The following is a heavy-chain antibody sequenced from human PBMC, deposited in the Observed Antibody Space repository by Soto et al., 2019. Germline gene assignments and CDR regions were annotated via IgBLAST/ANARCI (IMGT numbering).Heavy chain of an antibody. Sequence: XSVKVSCKASGYPFTSYGIIWVRQSPGQGLEWMGWISAYNGNTNYAQKLQGRVTMTTDTSTSTAYMELRSLRSDDTAVYYCARVEDCSSTSCYRTGWFDPWGQGTLVTVSS. CDR2: ISAYNGNT. J-gene: IGHJ5*02. CDR3: ARVEDCSSTSCYRTGWFDP. V-gene: IGHV1-18*04. D-gene: IGHD2-2*01. CDR1: GYPFTSYG.